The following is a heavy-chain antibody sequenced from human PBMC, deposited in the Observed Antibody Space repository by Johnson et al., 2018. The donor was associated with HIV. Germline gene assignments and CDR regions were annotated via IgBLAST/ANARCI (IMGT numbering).Heavy chain of an antibody. CDR1: GFTFSDYY. CDR2: ITGDGGRT. J-gene: IGHJ3*01. Sequence: VQLVESGGGLVKPGGSLRISCAASGFTFSDYYMSWIRQAPGKGLEWVSVITGDGGRTHYAASVRGRFSISRDNSKNTMYLQMNTRRADDTAVYYCAKHLGSDAFDYWGQGTLVTVSS. CDR3: AKHLGSDAFDY. V-gene: IGHV3-23*04. D-gene: IGHD1-26*01.